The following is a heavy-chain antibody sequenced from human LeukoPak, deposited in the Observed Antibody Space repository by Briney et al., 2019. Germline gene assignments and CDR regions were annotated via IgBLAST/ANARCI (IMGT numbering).Heavy chain of an antibody. J-gene: IGHJ4*02. CDR1: RLTFSSYG. CDR3: ARVIVGATFDY. V-gene: IGHV3-30*03. D-gene: IGHD1-26*01. Sequence: PGRSLRLSCAASRLTFSSYGMHWVRQAPGKGLEWVAVISYDGSNKYYADSVKGRFTVSRDNAKNSLYLQMNSLRAEDTTMYYCARVIVGATFDYWSQGTLVTVSS. CDR2: ISYDGSNK.